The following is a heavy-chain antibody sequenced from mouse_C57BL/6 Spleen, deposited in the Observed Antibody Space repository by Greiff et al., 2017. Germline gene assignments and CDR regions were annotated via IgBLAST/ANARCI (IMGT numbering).Heavy chain of an antibody. D-gene: IGHD2-5*01. CDR3: SIAYYSNYGYFDD. V-gene: IGHV1-74*01. CDR1: GYTFTSYW. CDR2: IHPSDSDT. Sequence: QVQLQQPGAELVKPGASVKVSCKASGYTFTSYWMQWVKQRPGQGLEWIGMIHPSDSDTNYNQKFKGKATLTVDKSSSTAYMQLSSLTSEDSAVYYCSIAYYSNYGYFDDWGKGTTRTVAS. J-gene: IGHJ1*03.